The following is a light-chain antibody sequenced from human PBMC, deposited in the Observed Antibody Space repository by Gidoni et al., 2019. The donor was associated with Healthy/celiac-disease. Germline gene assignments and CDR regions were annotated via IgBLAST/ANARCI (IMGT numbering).Light chain of an antibody. CDR3: QQYYSYPPCPSWT. CDR1: QGISSY. Sequence: AIRMTQSPSSLSASTGDRVTITCRASQGISSYLAWYQQKPGKAPKLLIYAASTLQSGVPSRFSGSGSGTDFTLTISCLQSEDFATYYCQQYYSYPPCPSWTFGQGTKVEIK. V-gene: IGKV1-8*01. J-gene: IGKJ1*01. CDR2: AAS.